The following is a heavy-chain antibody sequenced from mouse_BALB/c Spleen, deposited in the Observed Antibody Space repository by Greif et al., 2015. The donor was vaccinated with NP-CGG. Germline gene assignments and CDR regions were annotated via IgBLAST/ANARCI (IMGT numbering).Heavy chain of an antibody. J-gene: IGHJ3*01. Sequence: VMLVESGPGLVAPSQSLSITCTVSGFSLTSYGVHWVRQPPGKGLEWLGVIWAGGSTNYNSALMSRLSISKDNSKSQVLLKMNSLQTDDTAMYYCARDLTYYRYDGAYWGQGTLVTVSA. D-gene: IGHD2-14*01. CDR2: IWAGGST. CDR1: GFSLTSYG. V-gene: IGHV2-9*02. CDR3: ARDLTYYRYDGAY.